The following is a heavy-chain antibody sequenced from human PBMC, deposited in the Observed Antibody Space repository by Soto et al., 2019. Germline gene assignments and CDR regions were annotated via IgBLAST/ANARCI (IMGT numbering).Heavy chain of an antibody. CDR3: AREPDFWSGTNWFDP. CDR1: GFTFSDSY. J-gene: IGHJ5*02. V-gene: IGHV3-11*04. CDR2: XXSXGXIX. D-gene: IGHD3-3*01. Sequence: PGGSLRLSCAASGFTFSDSYISWIRQAPGKGLXWVXXXXSXGXIXXXXXSVKGRFTISRDNAKNSLYLKMNSLRAEDTAVYYCAREPDFWSGTNWFDPWGQGTLVTVSS.